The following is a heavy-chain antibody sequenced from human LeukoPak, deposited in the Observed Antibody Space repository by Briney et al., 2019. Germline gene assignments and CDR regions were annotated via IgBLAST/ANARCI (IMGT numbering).Heavy chain of an antibody. D-gene: IGHD3-3*01. CDR3: ARADYDFWSGYLTHYGMDV. CDR2: INHSGST. V-gene: IGHV4-34*01. CDR1: GGSFSGYY. Sequence: SETLSLTCAVYGGSFSGYYWSWIRQPPGKGLEWIGEINHSGSTNYNPSLKGRVTISVDTSKNQFSLKLSSVTAADTAVYYCARADYDFWSGYLTHYGMDVWGQGTTVTVSS. J-gene: IGHJ6*02.